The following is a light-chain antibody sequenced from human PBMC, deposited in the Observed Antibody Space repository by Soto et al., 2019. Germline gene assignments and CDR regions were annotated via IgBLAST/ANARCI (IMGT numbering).Light chain of an antibody. V-gene: IGLV1-44*01. J-gene: IGLJ2*01. CDR1: YSNIGTNT. CDR3: AAWEDSLYSPRML. CDR2: SNI. Sequence: QSVLTQPPSVSATPGQRVTISCSGTYSNIGTNTVAWYQRLPGTAPKLLIYSNIERPSGFPDRFSGSKSGSSACLVISGLQSGDEADYYCAAWEDSLYSPRMLFGGGTKLTAL.